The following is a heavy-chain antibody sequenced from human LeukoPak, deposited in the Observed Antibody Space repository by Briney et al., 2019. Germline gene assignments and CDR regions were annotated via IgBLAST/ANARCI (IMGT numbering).Heavy chain of an antibody. J-gene: IGHJ4*02. D-gene: IGHD3-9*01. CDR1: GGSFSGYY. Sequence: SETLSLTCAVYGGSFSGYYWSWIRQPPGKGLEWIGEINHSGSTNYNPSLKSRVTISVDTSKNQFSLKLSSVTAADTAVYYCARGALLRYFDWLYYFDYWGQGTLVTVSS. V-gene: IGHV4-34*01. CDR2: INHSGST. CDR3: ARGALLRYFDWLYYFDY.